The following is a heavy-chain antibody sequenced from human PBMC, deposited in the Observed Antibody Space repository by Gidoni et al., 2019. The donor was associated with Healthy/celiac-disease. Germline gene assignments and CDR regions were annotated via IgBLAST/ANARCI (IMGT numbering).Heavy chain of an antibody. CDR3: ARDADGYSSSWAPYFDY. J-gene: IGHJ4*02. V-gene: IGHV4-61*02. CDR1: VGSISSGSYY. Sequence: QVQLQESGPGLVKPSQTLSLTCTVSVGSISSGSYYWGWIRRPAGKGLEWIGRIYTSGSTNYNPSLKSQVTISVDTSKNQCSLKLSSVTAADTAVYYCARDADGYSSSWAPYFDYWGQGTLVTVSS. CDR2: IYTSGST. D-gene: IGHD6-13*01.